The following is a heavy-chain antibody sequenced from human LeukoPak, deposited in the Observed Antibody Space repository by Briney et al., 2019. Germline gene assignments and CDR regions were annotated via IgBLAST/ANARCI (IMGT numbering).Heavy chain of an antibody. CDR3: ARDKSSPHAFDI. J-gene: IGHJ3*02. CDR2: IYSGGST. Sequence: GGSLRLSCAASGFTVSSNYMSWVRQAPGKGLEWVSIIYSGGSTYYADSVKGRFTISRDNSKNTLYLQMNGLRAVVTAVYYCARDKSSPHAFDIWGQGTMVTVSS. V-gene: IGHV3-53*01. CDR1: GFTVSSNY.